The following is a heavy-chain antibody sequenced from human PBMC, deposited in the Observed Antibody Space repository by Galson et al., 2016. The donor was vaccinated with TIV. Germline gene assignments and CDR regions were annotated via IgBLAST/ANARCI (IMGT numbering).Heavy chain of an antibody. CDR3: AVDADGAYYYDSGDYY. V-gene: IGHV3-23*01. CDR2: ISGSGVTT. J-gene: IGHJ4*02. Sequence: SLRLSCAASGFNFRLYALSWVRQAPGKGLEWVSSISGSGVTTFYADSVKGRFTISRDNSKNTLSLQMNSLRAEDTAVYYCAVDADGAYYYDSGDYYWGQGTLVTVSS. CDR1: GFNFRLYA. D-gene: IGHD3-22*01.